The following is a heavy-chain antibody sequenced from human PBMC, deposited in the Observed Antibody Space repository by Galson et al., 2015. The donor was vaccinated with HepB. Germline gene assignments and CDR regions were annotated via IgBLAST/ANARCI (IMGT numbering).Heavy chain of an antibody. J-gene: IGHJ4*02. CDR1: RFTFSSYG. CDR3: ARVLSGSYLVDY. Sequence: SLRLSCAASRFTFSSYGMHWVRQAPDKGLEWVAVISYEGSNKDYADSVKGRFIIPRDNSKNTLYLQMSSLRTEDTAVYYCARVLSGSYLVDYWGQGTLVTVSS. V-gene: IGHV3-30*04. CDR2: ISYEGSNK. D-gene: IGHD1-26*01.